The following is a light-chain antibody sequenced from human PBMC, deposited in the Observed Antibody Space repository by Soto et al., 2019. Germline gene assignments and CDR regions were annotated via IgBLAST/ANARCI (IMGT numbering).Light chain of an antibody. CDR1: SSDVGSYNR. CDR3: CSYTSSNSYV. J-gene: IGLJ1*01. Sequence: SVLPQPPSVSVSPGQSVSISCTGTSSDVGSYNRVSWYQQPPGTAPKLMIYEVNNRPSGVPDRFSGSKSGNTASLTISGLQAEDEADYYCCSYTSSNSYVFGTGTKVTVL. CDR2: EVN. V-gene: IGLV2-18*02.